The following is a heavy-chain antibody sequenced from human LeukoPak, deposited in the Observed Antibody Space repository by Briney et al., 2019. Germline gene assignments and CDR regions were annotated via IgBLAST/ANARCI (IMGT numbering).Heavy chain of an antibody. CDR3: ARGEPYNWNDHDY. J-gene: IGHJ4*02. V-gene: IGHV1-18*04. CDR1: GYTFISYV. D-gene: IGHD1-1*01. Sequence: ASVNVFFKASGYTFISYVMRWVRQAPGQGLEWMGWISAYNGNTNYAQKLQGRVTMTTDTSTSTAYMELRSLRSDDTAVYYCARGEPYNWNDHDYWGQGTLVTVSS. CDR2: ISAYNGNT.